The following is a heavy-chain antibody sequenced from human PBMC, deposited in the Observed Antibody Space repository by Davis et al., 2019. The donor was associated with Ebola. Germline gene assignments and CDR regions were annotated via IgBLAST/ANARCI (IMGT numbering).Heavy chain of an antibody. J-gene: IGHJ6*02. CDR3: AREKYYYYYGMDV. CDR2: IWYDGSNK. Sequence: PGGSLRLSCAASGFTFSSYGMHWVRQAPGKGLEWVAVIWYDGSNKYYADSVKGRFTISRDNSKNTLYLQMNSLRAEDTAVYYCAREKYYYYYGMDVWGQGTTVTVSS. V-gene: IGHV3-33*01. CDR1: GFTFSSYG.